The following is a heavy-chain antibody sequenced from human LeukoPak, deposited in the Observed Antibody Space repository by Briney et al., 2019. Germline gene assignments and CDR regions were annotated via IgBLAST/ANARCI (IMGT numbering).Heavy chain of an antibody. CDR3: AGSSVYDYVWGSYRYQGYYFDY. V-gene: IGHV4-39*01. CDR1: GGSISSSSYY. D-gene: IGHD3-16*02. J-gene: IGHJ4*02. Sequence: SETLSLTCTVSGGSISSSSYYWGWIRQPPGKGLEWIGSINYSGSTYYNPSLKSRVTISVDTSKNQFSLKLSSVTAADTAVYYCAGSSVYDYVWGSYRYQGYYFDYWGQGTLVTVSS. CDR2: INYSGST.